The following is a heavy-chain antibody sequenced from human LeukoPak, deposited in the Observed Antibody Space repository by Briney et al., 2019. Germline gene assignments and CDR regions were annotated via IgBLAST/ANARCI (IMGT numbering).Heavy chain of an antibody. CDR1: GFTVSSNY. J-gene: IGHJ4*02. D-gene: IGHD1-26*01. CDR3: ARDLVGAIDY. CDR2: IYSGGTT. Sequence: GGSLRLSCAASGFTVSSNYMPWVRQAPGKGLEWVSVIYSGGTTYYADSVKGRFTVSRDNSKNTLYLQMNSLRAEDTAVYYCARDLVGAIDYWGQGTLVTVSS. V-gene: IGHV3-53*01.